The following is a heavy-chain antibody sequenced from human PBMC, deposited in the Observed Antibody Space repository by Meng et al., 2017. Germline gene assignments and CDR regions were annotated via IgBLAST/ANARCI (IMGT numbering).Heavy chain of an antibody. CDR3: ARDHSRRGWELLYYYYGMDV. D-gene: IGHD1-26*01. CDR2: MNPNSGNT. Sequence: ASVKVSCKASGYTFTSYGINWVRQATGQGLEWMGWMNPNSGNTGYAQKFQGRVTMTRNTSISTAYMELSSLRSEDTAVYYCARDHSRRGWELLYYYYGMDVWGQGTTVTVSS. V-gene: IGHV1-8*01. CDR1: GYTFTSYG. J-gene: IGHJ6*02.